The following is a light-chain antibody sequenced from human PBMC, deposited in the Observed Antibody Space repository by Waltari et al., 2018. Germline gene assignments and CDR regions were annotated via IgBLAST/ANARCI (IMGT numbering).Light chain of an antibody. CDR3: QQYNNWPLA. Sequence: ERVMTQSPATLSVSPGERVTLSCRASQSVVINLAWYQQKPGQAPRLLIYDTSTRATGIPASFSGSCSGTEFTLTISSLQSEDFAVYYCQQYNNWPLAFGQGTRLEIK. CDR2: DTS. J-gene: IGKJ5*01. CDR1: QSVVIN. V-gene: IGKV3-15*01.